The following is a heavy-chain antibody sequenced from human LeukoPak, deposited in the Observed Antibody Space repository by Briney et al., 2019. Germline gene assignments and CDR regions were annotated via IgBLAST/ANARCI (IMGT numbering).Heavy chain of an antibody. CDR3: ARGKILSGYCFDF. CDR2: IHYTGGT. J-gene: IGHJ4*02. D-gene: IGHD3-9*01. CDR1: GGSISGYY. Sequence: SEALSLTCAVYGGSISGYYWSWIREPPGQGLEWVGEIHYTGGTSYNPSLKRRATISIDTSKNQLSLKLSSVTASAPAACSCARGKILSGYCFDFWGQGALVTVSS. V-gene: IGHV4-34*01.